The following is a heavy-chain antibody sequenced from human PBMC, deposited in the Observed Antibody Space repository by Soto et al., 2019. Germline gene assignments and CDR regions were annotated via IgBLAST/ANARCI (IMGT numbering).Heavy chain of an antibody. Sequence: QVQLVQSGAEVKKPGASVKVSCKASGYTFTSYGISWVRQAPGQGLEWMGWISAYTGNTNYAQKFQGRVTMTTDTSTSTDYVELRSMRSDETAVYYCARGTTVETWSYWGQGTLVTVSS. J-gene: IGHJ4*02. CDR1: GYTFTSYG. CDR3: ARGTTVETWSY. CDR2: ISAYTGNT. D-gene: IGHD4-17*01. V-gene: IGHV1-18*01.